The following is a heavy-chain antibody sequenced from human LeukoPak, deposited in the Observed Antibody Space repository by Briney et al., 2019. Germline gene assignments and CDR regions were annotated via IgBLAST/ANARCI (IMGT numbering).Heavy chain of an antibody. V-gene: IGHV3-30*04. CDR3: ARDHSPGYSSGWYNYYYYYMDV. CDR1: GFTFSSYA. J-gene: IGHJ6*03. Sequence: GGSLRLSCAASGFTFSSYAMHWVRQAPGKGLEWVAVISYDGSNKYYADSVKGRFTISRDNSKNTLYLQMNSLRAEDTAVYYCARDHSPGYSSGWYNYYYYYMDVWGKGTTVTVSS. CDR2: ISYDGSNK. D-gene: IGHD6-19*01.